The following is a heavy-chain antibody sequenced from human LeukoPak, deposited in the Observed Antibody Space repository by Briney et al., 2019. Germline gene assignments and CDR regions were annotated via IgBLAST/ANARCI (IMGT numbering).Heavy chain of an antibody. V-gene: IGHV3-23*01. D-gene: IGHD6-13*01. CDR1: GFTFSSYE. J-gene: IGHJ4*02. CDR3: AKGGQYGSSWYLIDY. Sequence: GGSLRLSCAASGFTFSSYEMIWVRQAPGKGLEWVSTVSGSGDSTYFADSVKGRFTISRDNSKNTLFLQMNSLRAEDTAVYYCAKGGQYGSSWYLIDYWGLGTLVTVSS. CDR2: VSGSGDST.